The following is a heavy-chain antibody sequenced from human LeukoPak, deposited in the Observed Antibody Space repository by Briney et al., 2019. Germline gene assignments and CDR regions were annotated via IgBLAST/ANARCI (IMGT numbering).Heavy chain of an antibody. Sequence: GGSLRLSRAASGFTFSNAWMSWVRQAPGEGLEWVGRIKRTSDGGTTDYAAPAKGRFTISRDDSKNMVYLQMNSLTTEDTAVYFCATDLLDDWGQGTLVTVSS. CDR3: ATDLLDD. V-gene: IGHV3-15*01. CDR2: IKRTSDGGTT. CDR1: GFTFSNAW. J-gene: IGHJ4*02.